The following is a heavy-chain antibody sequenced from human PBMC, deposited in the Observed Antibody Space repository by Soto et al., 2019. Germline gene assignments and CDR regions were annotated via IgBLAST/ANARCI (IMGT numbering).Heavy chain of an antibody. CDR3: ARDAFYYDGPTGIYYFDY. V-gene: IGHV1-69*13. CDR1: GCTFNNYS. CDR2: IIPIFGRA. J-gene: IGHJ4*02. Sequence: GASVKVACKASGCTFNNYSISWVRQAPGQGIEWMGGIIPIFGRANYAQKFQGRLTITADESTSTAYMELSSLRSDDTAMFYCARDAFYYDGPTGIYYFDYWGQGTLVTVSS. D-gene: IGHD1-1*01.